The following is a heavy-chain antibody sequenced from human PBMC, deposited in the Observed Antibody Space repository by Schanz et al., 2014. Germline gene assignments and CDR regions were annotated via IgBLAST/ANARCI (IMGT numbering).Heavy chain of an antibody. J-gene: IGHJ6*02. CDR2: ISGSGGST. Sequence: EVQLLESGGGLVQPGGSLRLSCAASGFTFSSYGMHWVRQAPGKGLEWVSGISGSGGSTYYADSVKGRFTISRDNSKNILYLQMNSLRAEDTAVYYCAKARRKSNCSGGRCFHYSYYGMDVWGQGTTVTVSS. CDR3: AKARRKSNCSGGRCFHYSYYGMDV. D-gene: IGHD2-15*01. CDR1: GFTFSSYG. V-gene: IGHV3-23*01.